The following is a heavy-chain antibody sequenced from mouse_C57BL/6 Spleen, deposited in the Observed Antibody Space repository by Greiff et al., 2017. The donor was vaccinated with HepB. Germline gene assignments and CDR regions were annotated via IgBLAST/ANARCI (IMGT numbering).Heavy chain of an antibody. Sequence: EVHLVESGGGLVKPGGSLKLSCAASGFTFSSYAMSWVRQTPEKRLEWVATISDGGSYTYYPDNVKGRFTISRDNAKNNLYLQMSHLKSEDTAMYYCARGDYYGSSPFDYWGQGTTLTVSS. CDR1: GFTFSSYA. J-gene: IGHJ2*01. D-gene: IGHD1-1*01. CDR3: ARGDYYGSSPFDY. CDR2: ISDGGSYT. V-gene: IGHV5-4*01.